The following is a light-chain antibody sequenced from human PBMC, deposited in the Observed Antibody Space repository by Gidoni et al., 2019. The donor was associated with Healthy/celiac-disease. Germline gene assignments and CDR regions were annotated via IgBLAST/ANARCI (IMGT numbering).Light chain of an antibody. Sequence: IQLTQSPSFLSASVGDRVTITGRASQGISSYLAWYQQKPGKAPKLLIYAASTLQSGVPSRFSGSGSGTEFTLTISSLQPEDFATYYCQQLNSYLRSFGQGTRLEIK. V-gene: IGKV1-9*01. CDR2: AAS. J-gene: IGKJ5*01. CDR1: QGISSY. CDR3: QQLNSYLRS.